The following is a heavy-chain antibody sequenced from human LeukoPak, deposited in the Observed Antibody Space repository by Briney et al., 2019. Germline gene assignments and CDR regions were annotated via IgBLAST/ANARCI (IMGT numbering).Heavy chain of an antibody. CDR1: GGSISSYY. CDR3: ARVATYCDILTGYYKGAFDI. Sequence: PSETLSLTCTVSGGSISSYYWSWIRQPPGKGLEWIGYIYYSGSTNYNPSLKSRVTISVDTSKNQFSLKLSSVTAADTAVYYCARVATYCDILTGYYKGAFDIWGQGTMVTVSS. V-gene: IGHV4-59*01. CDR2: IYYSGST. J-gene: IGHJ3*02. D-gene: IGHD3-9*01.